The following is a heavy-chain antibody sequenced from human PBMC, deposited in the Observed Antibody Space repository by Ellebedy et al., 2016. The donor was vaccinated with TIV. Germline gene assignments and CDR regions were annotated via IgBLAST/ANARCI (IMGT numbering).Heavy chain of an antibody. D-gene: IGHD2-2*01. J-gene: IGHJ5*02. V-gene: IGHV5-51*01. CDR2: IYPGDSDI. CDR1: GYSFTSHW. Sequence: GESLKISCKGSGYSFTSHWIGWVRQRPGKGLGWMGIIYPGDSDIRYSPSFEGQVTISADKSINTAYLQWSSLKASDTAMYYCARNVVVPAAISSAWFDPWGQGTLVTVSS. CDR3: ARNVVVPAAISSAWFDP.